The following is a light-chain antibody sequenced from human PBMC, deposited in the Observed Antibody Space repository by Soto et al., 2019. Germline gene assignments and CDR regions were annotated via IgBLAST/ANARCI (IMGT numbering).Light chain of an antibody. CDR3: CSYAGSSTP. CDR1: SSDVGSYNL. Sequence: QSALTQPASVSGSPGQSITISCTGTSSDVGSYNLVSWYQQHPGKAPKLMIYEGSKRPSGVSNRFSGSKSGNTASLTISGLQAEDEADYYCCSYAGSSTPFGGGPKLTVL. V-gene: IGLV2-23*01. CDR2: EGS. J-gene: IGLJ3*02.